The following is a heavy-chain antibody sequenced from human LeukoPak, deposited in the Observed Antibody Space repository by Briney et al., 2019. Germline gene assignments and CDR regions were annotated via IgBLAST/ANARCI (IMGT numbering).Heavy chain of an antibody. D-gene: IGHD6-13*01. CDR3: TKDRGGSSWYGGDWFDP. Sequence: PGGSLRLSCAASGFTFSSYAMSWVRQAPGKGLEWVSAISGSGGSTYYADSVKGRFTISRDNSKNTLYPQMNSLRAEDTAVYYCTKDRGGSSWYGGDWFDPWGQGTLVTVSS. J-gene: IGHJ5*02. CDR2: ISGSGGST. CDR1: GFTFSSYA. V-gene: IGHV3-23*01.